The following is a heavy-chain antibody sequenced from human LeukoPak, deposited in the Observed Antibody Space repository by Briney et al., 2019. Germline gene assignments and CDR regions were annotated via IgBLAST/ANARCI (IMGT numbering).Heavy chain of an antibody. V-gene: IGHV2-70*11. J-gene: IGHJ6*03. D-gene: IGHD2-21*02. CDR1: GFSLSTSGMC. CDR3: ARIRPVLIVETGYYYYYMDV. Sequence: SGPTLVNPTQTLTLTCTFSGFSLSTSGMCVSWIRQPPGKALEWLARIDWDDDKYYSTSLKTRLTISKDTSKNQVVLTMTNMDPVDTATYYCARIRPVLIVETGYYYYYMDVWGKGTTVTISS. CDR2: IDWDDDK.